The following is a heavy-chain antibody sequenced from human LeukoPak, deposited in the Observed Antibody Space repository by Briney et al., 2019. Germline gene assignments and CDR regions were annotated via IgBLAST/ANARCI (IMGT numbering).Heavy chain of an antibody. CDR1: GGSISSYY. V-gene: IGHV4-59*01. D-gene: IGHD6-13*01. J-gene: IGHJ2*01. CDR3: ARDPPQPGITAAGYFDL. CDR2: VYYSGST. Sequence: SETLSLTCTVSGGSISSYYWSWIRQPPGKGLEWIGYVYYSGSTNYNPSLKSRVTISADTSKNQFSLKVRSVTAADTAVYYCARDPPQPGITAAGYFDLWGRGTLVTVSS.